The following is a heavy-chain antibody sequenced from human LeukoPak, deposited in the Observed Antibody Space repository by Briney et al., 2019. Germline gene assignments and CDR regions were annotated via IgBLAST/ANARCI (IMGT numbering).Heavy chain of an antibody. CDR3: TTDSLIVGATWYYFDY. CDR2: IKSKTDGGTT. J-gene: IGHJ4*02. D-gene: IGHD1-26*01. Sequence: GGSLRLSCAASGFTLSNAWMSWVRQAPGKGLEWVGRIKSKTDGGTTDYAAPVKGRFTISRDDSKNTLYLQMNSLKTEDTAVYYCTTDSLIVGATWYYFDYWGQGTLVTVSS. CDR1: GFTLSNAW. V-gene: IGHV3-15*01.